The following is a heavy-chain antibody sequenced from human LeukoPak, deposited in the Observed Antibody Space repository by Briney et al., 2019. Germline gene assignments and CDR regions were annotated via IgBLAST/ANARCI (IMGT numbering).Heavy chain of an antibody. Sequence: GSLRLSCTASGFTFSSYAMSWVRQAPGKGLEWVSAISGSGGSTYYADSVKGRFTISRDNSKNTLYLQMNSLRAEDTAVYYCAKASSGWSSQDYWGQGTLVTVSS. CDR1: GFTFSSYA. D-gene: IGHD6-19*01. CDR2: ISGSGGST. J-gene: IGHJ4*02. V-gene: IGHV3-23*01. CDR3: AKASSGWSSQDY.